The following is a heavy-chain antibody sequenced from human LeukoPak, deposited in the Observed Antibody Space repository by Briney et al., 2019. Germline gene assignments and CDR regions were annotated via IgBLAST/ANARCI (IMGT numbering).Heavy chain of an antibody. V-gene: IGHV1-24*01. Sequence: VGSVKVSCKVSGYTLTELSMHWVRQAPGKGLEWMGGFDPEDGETIYAQKFQGRVTMTEDTSTDTAYMELSSLRSEDTAVYYCARDGVMVRGVIDGMDVWGQGTTVTVSS. J-gene: IGHJ6*02. CDR2: FDPEDGET. D-gene: IGHD3-10*01. CDR1: GYTLTELS. CDR3: ARDGVMVRGVIDGMDV.